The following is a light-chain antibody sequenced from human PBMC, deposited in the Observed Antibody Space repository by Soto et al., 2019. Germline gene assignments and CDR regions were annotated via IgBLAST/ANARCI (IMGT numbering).Light chain of an antibody. CDR1: SSNIGSDY. CDR3: SSYTSIITVV. J-gene: IGLJ2*01. CDR2: RDI. V-gene: IGLV1-47*01. Sequence: QSVLTQPPSASGTPGQTVTITCSGSSSNIGSDYVFWYQQLPGTAPRLLIYRDIQRPSGVPDRFSGSKSGSSGSLAISALRSEDEADYYCSSYTSIITVVFGGGTKVTVL.